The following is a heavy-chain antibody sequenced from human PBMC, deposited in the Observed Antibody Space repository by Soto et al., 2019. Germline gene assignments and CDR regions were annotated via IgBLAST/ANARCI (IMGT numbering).Heavy chain of an antibody. CDR1: GFTFSSYA. CDR3: ARRGPDLYYFDY. Sequence: PGGSLRLSCAASGFTFSSYAMHWVRQAPGKGLEWVAVISYDGSNKYYADSVKGRFTISRDNSKNTLYLQMNSLRDEDTAVYYCARRGPDLYYFDYWGQGTLVTVSS. D-gene: IGHD3-10*01. J-gene: IGHJ4*02. CDR2: ISYDGSNK. V-gene: IGHV3-30-3*01.